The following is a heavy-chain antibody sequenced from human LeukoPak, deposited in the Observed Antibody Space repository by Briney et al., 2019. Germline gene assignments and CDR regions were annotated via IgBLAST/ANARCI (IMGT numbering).Heavy chain of an antibody. CDR1: GYTFTGYY. Sequence: ASVKVSCKASGYTFTGYYMHWVRQAPGQGLEWMGWINPNSGGTNYAQKFQGRVTMTRDTSISTAYMELSRLRSDDTAVYYCAGQIGYSYGFDYWGQGTLVTVSS. V-gene: IGHV1-2*02. D-gene: IGHD5-18*01. J-gene: IGHJ4*02. CDR2: INPNSGGT. CDR3: AGQIGYSYGFDY.